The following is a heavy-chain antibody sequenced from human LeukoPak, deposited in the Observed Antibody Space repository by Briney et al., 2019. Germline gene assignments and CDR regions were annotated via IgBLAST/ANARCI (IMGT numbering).Heavy chain of an antibody. V-gene: IGHV2-70*11. CDR3: ARILSREGFGGSYYFYGMDV. Sequence: SGPALVKPTETLTLTCTFSGLSLSSSGVSVSWVRQPPGNALEWLARIDWDDDKYYTTSMRSRLTISKDTAKNQVVLTVTNLDPVDTATYYCARILSREGFGGSYYFYGMDVWGQGTTVTVSS. CDR1: GLSLSSSGVS. CDR2: IDWDDDK. D-gene: IGHD3-16*01. J-gene: IGHJ6*02.